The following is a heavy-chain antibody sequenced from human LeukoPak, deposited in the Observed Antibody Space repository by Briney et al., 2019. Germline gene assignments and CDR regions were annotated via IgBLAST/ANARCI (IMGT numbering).Heavy chain of an antibody. CDR3: ARFLLDYYDSSGYYP. V-gene: IGHV1-18*01. Sequence: ASVKVSCTASGYTFTSYGISWVRQAPGQGLEWMGWISAYNGNTNYAQKLQGRVTVTTDTSTSTAYMELRSLRSDDTAVYYCARFLLDYYDSSGYYPWGQGTLVTVSS. D-gene: IGHD3-22*01. CDR1: GYTFTSYG. J-gene: IGHJ5*02. CDR2: ISAYNGNT.